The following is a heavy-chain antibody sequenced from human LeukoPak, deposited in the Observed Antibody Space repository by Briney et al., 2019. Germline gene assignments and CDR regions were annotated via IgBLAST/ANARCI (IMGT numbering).Heavy chain of an antibody. CDR3: ARMDTTMALDS. CDR2: IWHSGSI. D-gene: IGHD5-18*01. CDR1: GGSMITGGYS. J-gene: IGHJ4*02. Sequence: PSQTLSLTCTVSGGSMITGGYSWTWIRQPPGKGLEWIGYIWHSGSIYYRSSLQSRVTISVDRSKNHFSLKLNSVTAADMAVYYCARMDTTMALDSWGQGTLVTVSS. V-gene: IGHV4-30-2*01.